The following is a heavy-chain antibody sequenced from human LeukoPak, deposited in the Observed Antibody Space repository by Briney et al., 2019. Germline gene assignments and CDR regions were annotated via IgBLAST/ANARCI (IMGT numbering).Heavy chain of an antibody. J-gene: IGHJ4*02. Sequence: ASVKVSCKDSGYTFTSYAMHWVRQAPGQRLEWMGWINAGNGNTKYSQKFQGRVTITRDTSASTAYMELSSLRSEDTAVYYCAREDPYSSGWPLDYWGQGTLVTVSS. CDR3: AREDPYSSGWPLDY. V-gene: IGHV1-3*01. CDR1: GYTFTSYA. D-gene: IGHD6-19*01. CDR2: INAGNGNT.